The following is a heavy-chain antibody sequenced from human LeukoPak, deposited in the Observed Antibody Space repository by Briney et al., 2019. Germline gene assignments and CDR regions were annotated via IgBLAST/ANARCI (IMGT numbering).Heavy chain of an antibody. CDR2: LSGSGDFK. CDR3: AKMSGYRATYPPDY. Sequence: GGSLRLSCSASGFSFSSHAMTWVRQAPGKGLERVSALSGSGDFKYYADSVKGRFTISRDNSKNTLYLQMNSLRAEDTAVYHCAKMSGYRATYPPDYWGQGALVTVSS. J-gene: IGHJ4*02. V-gene: IGHV3-23*01. D-gene: IGHD1-26*01. CDR1: GFSFSSHA.